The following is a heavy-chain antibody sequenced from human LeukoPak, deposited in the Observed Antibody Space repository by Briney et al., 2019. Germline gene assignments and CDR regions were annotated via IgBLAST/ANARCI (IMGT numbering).Heavy chain of an antibody. CDR2: INWNGGST. V-gene: IGHV3-20*04. D-gene: IGHD5-24*01. Sequence: PGGSLRLSCAASGFTFDDYGMSWVRQAPGKGLEWVSGINWNGGSTGYADSVKGRFTISRDNSKNTLYLQMNSLRAEDTAVYYCARIRDDYNPLDYWGQGTLVTVSS. CDR3: ARIRDDYNPLDY. J-gene: IGHJ4*02. CDR1: GFTFDDYG.